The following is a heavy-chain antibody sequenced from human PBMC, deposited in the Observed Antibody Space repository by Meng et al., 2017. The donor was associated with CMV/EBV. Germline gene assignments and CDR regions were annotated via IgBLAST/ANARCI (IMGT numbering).Heavy chain of an antibody. CDR2: MSIGGYPV. D-gene: IGHD1-26*01. Sequence: GESLKISCAASGFTFSSYEVNWVRQAPGKGLEWVSYMSIGGYPVYYADSVRGRFTISRDNAKASLFLQMNSLRAEDTAVYYCARVRGSYSLDYWGQGTLVTVSS. V-gene: IGHV3-48*03. CDR1: GFTFSSYE. J-gene: IGHJ4*02. CDR3: ARVRGSYSLDY.